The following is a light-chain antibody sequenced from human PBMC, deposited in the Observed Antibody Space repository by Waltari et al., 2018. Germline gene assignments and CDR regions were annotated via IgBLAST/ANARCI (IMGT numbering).Light chain of an antibody. CDR1: QSVSSSY. J-gene: IGKJ2*01. V-gene: IGKV3-20*01. CDR3: QHYGSTQYT. Sequence: EVVLTQSPGTLSLSPGERATLSCRASQSVSSSYLAWYRQKPGQAPRPRIYGAFNRAAGLPDRFSGSGSGTDFTLTINRLEPEDFAVYYCQHYGSTQYTFGQGTKLEI. CDR2: GAF.